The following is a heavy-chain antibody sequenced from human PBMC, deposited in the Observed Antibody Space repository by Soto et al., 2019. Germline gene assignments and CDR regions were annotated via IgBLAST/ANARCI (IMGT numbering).Heavy chain of an antibody. J-gene: IGHJ4*02. CDR2: ISYDGSNK. CDR3: WYYDSSGYYYFDY. CDR1: GFTFSSYG. D-gene: IGHD3-22*01. Sequence: LRLSCAASGFTFSSYGMHWVRQAPGKGLEWVAVISYDGSNKYYADSVKGRFTISRDNSKNTLYLQMNSLRAEDTAVYYCWYYDSSGYYYFDYWGQGTLVTVSS. V-gene: IGHV3-30*03.